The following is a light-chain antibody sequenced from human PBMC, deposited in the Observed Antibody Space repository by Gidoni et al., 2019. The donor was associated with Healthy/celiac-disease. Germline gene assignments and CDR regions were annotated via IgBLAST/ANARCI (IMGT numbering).Light chain of an antibody. J-gene: IGLJ3*02. CDR2: EDN. Sequence: NFMLTQPHSVSESPGKTVTISCTRSSGSIASNYVQWSQQRPGSSPTTVLYEDNHSPSGVPDLFSGSIYSSSNSASLTISGLKTEDEADYYCQSYDSSNWVFGGGTKLIVL. CDR1: SGSIASNY. V-gene: IGLV6-57*01. CDR3: QSYDSSNWV.